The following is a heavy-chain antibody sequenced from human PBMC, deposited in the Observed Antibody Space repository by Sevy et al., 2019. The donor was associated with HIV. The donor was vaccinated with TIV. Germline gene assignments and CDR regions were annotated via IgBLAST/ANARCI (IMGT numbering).Heavy chain of an antibody. D-gene: IGHD6-19*01. CDR2: ISGSGGST. CDR1: GFTFSSYA. J-gene: IGHJ4*02. CDR3: AKYPKHIAVAGSFDY. V-gene: IGHV3-23*01. Sequence: GGSLRLSCAASGFTFSSYAMSWVRQAPGKGLEWVSSISGSGGSTYYADSVKGRFTISRGNSKNTLYLQMNSLRAEDTAVYYCAKYPKHIAVAGSFDYWGQGTLVTVSS.